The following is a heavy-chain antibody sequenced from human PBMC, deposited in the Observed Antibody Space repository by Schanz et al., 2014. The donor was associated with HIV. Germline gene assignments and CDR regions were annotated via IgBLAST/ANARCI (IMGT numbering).Heavy chain of an antibody. Sequence: QVQLVQSGAEVKKPGSSVKVSCKASGGTFMTYAISWVRQAPGQGLECMGGILPRSGTTNYAQKWQDRVTMTADKSTSTIYMELNSLRSEDTAVYYCARVLHLVLGDYGMDVWGQGTTVTVS. CDR1: GGTFMTYA. CDR3: ARVLHLVLGDYGMDV. J-gene: IGHJ6*02. D-gene: IGHD6-13*01. V-gene: IGHV1-69*06. CDR2: ILPRSGTT.